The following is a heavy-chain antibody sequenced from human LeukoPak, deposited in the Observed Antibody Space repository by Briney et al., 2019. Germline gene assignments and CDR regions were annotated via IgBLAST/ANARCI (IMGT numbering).Heavy chain of an antibody. CDR1: GFTFRRYA. D-gene: IGHD3-3*01. CDR2: ISGSGGST. J-gene: IGHJ4*02. CDR3: AKSPSFTIFGVVIYFDY. V-gene: IGHV3-23*01. Sequence: GGSLRLSCAASGFTFRRYAMSWGREAPGKGGEWVSDISGSGGSTYYADSVKGRFTISRDNSKNTLYLQMTSLRAEDTAVYYCAKSPSFTIFGVVIYFDYWGQGTLVTVSS.